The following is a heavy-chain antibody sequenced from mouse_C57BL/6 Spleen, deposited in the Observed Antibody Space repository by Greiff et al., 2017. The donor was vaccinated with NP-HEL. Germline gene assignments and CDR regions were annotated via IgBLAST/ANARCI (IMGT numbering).Heavy chain of an antibody. V-gene: IGHV10-1*01. CDR1: GFSFNTYA. Sequence: GGGLVQPKGSLKLSCAASGFSFNTYAMNWVRQAPGKGLEWVARIRSKSNNYATYYADSVKDRFTISRDDSESMLYLQMNNLKTEDTAMYYCVRGAGTGAMDYWGQGTSVTVSS. D-gene: IGHD4-1*01. CDR3: VRGAGTGAMDY. J-gene: IGHJ4*01. CDR2: IRSKSNNYAT.